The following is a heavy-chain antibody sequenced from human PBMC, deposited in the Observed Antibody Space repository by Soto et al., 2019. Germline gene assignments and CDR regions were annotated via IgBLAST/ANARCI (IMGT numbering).Heavy chain of an antibody. V-gene: IGHV4-61*01. J-gene: IGHJ4*02. D-gene: IGHD3-3*01. CDR2: IYYSGST. CDR3: ARDRYDFWSGSFDY. CDR1: GGSVSSGSYY. Sequence: QVQLQESGPGLVKPSETLSLTCTVSGGSVSSGSYYWSWIRQPPGKGLAWNGYIYYSGSTNYNPSLKSRVTISVDTSKNQFSLKLSSVTAADTAVYYCARDRYDFWSGSFDYWGQGTLVTVSS.